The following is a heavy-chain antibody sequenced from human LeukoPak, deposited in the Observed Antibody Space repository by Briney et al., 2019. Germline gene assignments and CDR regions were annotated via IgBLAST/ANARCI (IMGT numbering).Heavy chain of an antibody. CDR3: ARDCSGGSCYGAFDI. D-gene: IGHD2-15*01. CDR1: GGTFSSYA. J-gene: IGHJ3*02. V-gene: IGHV1-69*13. Sequence: SVKVSCKASGGTFSSYAISWVRQAPGQGLEWMGGIIPIFGTANYAQKFQGRVTITADESTSTAYMELSSLGSEDTAVYYCARDCSGGSCYGAFDIWGQGTMVTVSS. CDR2: IIPIFGTA.